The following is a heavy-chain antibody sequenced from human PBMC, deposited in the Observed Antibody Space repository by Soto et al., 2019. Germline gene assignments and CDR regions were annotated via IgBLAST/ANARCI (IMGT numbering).Heavy chain of an antibody. J-gene: IGHJ4*02. CDR1: GYTFTSYY. Sequence: QVQLVQSGAEVKKHGASVKVSCKASGYTFTSYYMHWVRQAPGQGLEWMGIINPSGGSTSYAQKFQGRVTMTRDTSTSTVYMELSSLRSEDTAVYYCVLDSSGYYSFDYWGQGTLVTVSS. CDR3: VLDSSGYYSFDY. V-gene: IGHV1-46*01. CDR2: INPSGGST. D-gene: IGHD3-22*01.